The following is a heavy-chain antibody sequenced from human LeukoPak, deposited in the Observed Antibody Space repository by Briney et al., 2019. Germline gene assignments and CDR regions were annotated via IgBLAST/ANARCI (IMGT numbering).Heavy chain of an antibody. CDR3: ARGDGYDLY. Sequence: SETLSLTCTVSGASITNDFWSWIRQPAGKGLEWIGRIYTSGSTNYNPSLKSRVTISVDTSRNQFSLKLSSVTAADTAVYYCARGDGYDLYWGQGTLVTVSS. CDR1: GASITNDF. CDR2: IYTSGST. D-gene: IGHD5-24*01. J-gene: IGHJ4*02. V-gene: IGHV4-4*07.